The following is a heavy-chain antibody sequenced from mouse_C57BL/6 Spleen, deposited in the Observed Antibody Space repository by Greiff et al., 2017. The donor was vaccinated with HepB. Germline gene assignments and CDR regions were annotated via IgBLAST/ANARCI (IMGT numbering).Heavy chain of an antibody. CDR2: ISSGGSYT. Sequence: EVKLVESGGDLVKPGGSLKLSCAASGFTFSSYGMSWVRQTPDKRLEWVATISSGGSYTYYPDSVKGRFTISRDNAKNTLYLQMSSLKSEDTAMYYCARHPFMDYWGQGTSVTVSS. J-gene: IGHJ4*01. V-gene: IGHV5-6*01. CDR3: ARHPFMDY. CDR1: GFTFSSYG.